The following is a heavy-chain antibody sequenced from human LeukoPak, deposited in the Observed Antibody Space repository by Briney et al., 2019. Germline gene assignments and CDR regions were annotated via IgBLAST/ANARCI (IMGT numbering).Heavy chain of an antibody. CDR1: GGSITTSSYY. CDR3: ARGGPVLGY. J-gene: IGHJ4*02. Sequence: SETLSLTCTVSGGSITTSSYYWGWIRQPPGKGLEWIGEINHSGSTNYNPSLKSRVTISVDTSKNQFSLKLSSVTAADTAVYYCARGGPVLGYWGQGTLVTVSS. V-gene: IGHV4-39*07. D-gene: IGHD3-16*01. CDR2: INHSGST.